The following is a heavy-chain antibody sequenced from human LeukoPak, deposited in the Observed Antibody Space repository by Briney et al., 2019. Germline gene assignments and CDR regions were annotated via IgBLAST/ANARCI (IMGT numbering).Heavy chain of an antibody. CDR1: GYTFTSYG. V-gene: IGHV1-18*01. D-gene: IGHD3-22*01. CDR3: ASFYYDSSFFLDY. J-gene: IGHJ4*02. CDR2: ISAYNGNT. Sequence: ASVKVSCRASGYTFTSYGISWVRQAPGQGLEWMGWISAYNGNTNYAQKLQGRVTITADKTTSTAYMELSSLRSEDTAVYYCASFYYDSSFFLDYWGQGTLVTVSS.